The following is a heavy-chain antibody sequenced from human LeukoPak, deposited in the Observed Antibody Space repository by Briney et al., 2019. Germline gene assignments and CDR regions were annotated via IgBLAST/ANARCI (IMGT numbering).Heavy chain of an antibody. D-gene: IGHD1-7*01. CDR2: IHYSGLT. Sequence: SETLSLTCTVSGGSFNGYYWNWIRQAPGKGLEWIGFIHYSGLTVYSPSLQSRVSMSVDTSRNQFSLDLSSVTAADTALYYCARDPPEDEWNSLDSWGQGILVTVSS. J-gene: IGHJ4*02. CDR3: ARDPPEDEWNSLDS. V-gene: IGHV4-59*01. CDR1: GGSFNGYY.